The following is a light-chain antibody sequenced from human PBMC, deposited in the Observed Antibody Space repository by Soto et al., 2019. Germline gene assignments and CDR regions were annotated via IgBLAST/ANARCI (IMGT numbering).Light chain of an antibody. CDR1: QSLTSN. Sequence: EILLTQSPVTLSVSPGARATLSCRASQSLTSNLAWYQQRPGQAPRLLIYDTSTRATDVPARFSGSGYGTEFTLTIASLQSEDFAVYYCQQYNHWPRMLSFGGGTRVEL. CDR3: QQYNHWPRMLS. CDR2: DTS. J-gene: IGKJ4*01. V-gene: IGKV3-15*01.